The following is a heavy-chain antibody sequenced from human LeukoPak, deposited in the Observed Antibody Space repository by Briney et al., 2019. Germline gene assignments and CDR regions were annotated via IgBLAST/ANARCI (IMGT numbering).Heavy chain of an antibody. CDR3: ATSVVPAAIQLHGAFDI. CDR1: GYTLTELS. D-gene: IGHD2-2*02. V-gene: IGHV1-24*01. J-gene: IGHJ3*02. CDR2: FHPEDGET. Sequence: ASVKVSCKVYGYTLTELSMHWVRQAPGKGLEWMGGFHPEDGETIYAQKFQGRVTMTEDTSTDTAYMELSSLRSEDTAVYYCATSVVPAAIQLHGAFDIWGQGTMVTVSS.